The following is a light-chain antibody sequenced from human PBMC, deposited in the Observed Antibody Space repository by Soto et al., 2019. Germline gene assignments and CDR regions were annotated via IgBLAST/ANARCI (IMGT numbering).Light chain of an antibody. V-gene: IGKV3-11*01. CDR3: QQYNNWPPT. J-gene: IGKJ1*01. CDR1: QSVSNF. Sequence: IVLTQSPATLSLSPGERATLSCRASQSVSNFLAWYLQRPGQAPRLLIYGASNRATGIPDRFSGSGSGADFTLTISSLQSEDFAVYYCQQYNNWPPTFGQGTKVDIK. CDR2: GAS.